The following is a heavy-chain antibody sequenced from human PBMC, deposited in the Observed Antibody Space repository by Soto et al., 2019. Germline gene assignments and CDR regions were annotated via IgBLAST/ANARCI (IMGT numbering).Heavy chain of an antibody. D-gene: IGHD3-22*01. Sequence: QVQLVQSGAEVKKPGSSVKVSCTASGGAFRNYAVSWVRQAPGQGLEWMGAVMPTFGAGVYAQKFQGRLTIFADESTNTAYLNVSSLTVEDAAIYYCAASRGFYEAMDAWGQGTTLTVSS. CDR1: GGAFRNYA. V-gene: IGHV1-69*01. J-gene: IGHJ6*02. CDR2: VMPTFGAG. CDR3: AASRGFYEAMDA.